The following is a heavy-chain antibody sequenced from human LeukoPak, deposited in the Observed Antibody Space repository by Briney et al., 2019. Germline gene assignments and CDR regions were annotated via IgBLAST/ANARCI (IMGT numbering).Heavy chain of an antibody. CDR3: AKHTAMARGLHLVSFDP. V-gene: IGHV4-59*08. J-gene: IGHJ5*02. CDR2: IYYSGST. D-gene: IGHD5-18*01. Sequence: SETLSLTCTVSGGSISRYHWSWIRQPPGKGLEWIGYIYYSGSTNYNPSLKSRVTISVDTSKNQFSLKLSSVTAADTAVYYCAKHTAMARGLHLVSFDPWGQGTLVTVSS. CDR1: GGSISRYH.